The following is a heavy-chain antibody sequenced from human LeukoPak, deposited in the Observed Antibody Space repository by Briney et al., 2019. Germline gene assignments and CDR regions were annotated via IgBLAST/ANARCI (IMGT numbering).Heavy chain of an antibody. CDR1: GFIFSSFR. J-gene: IGHJ4*02. V-gene: IGHV3-21*01. CDR2: ISSSGSLI. Sequence: GGSLRLSCAASGFIFSSFRMNWVRQAPGKGLKCVSSISSSGSLIYYADSMKGRFTVSRDNAKNSLFLQLNSLRAEDTAVYYCARNYYDSSGYYYAFDYWGQGTLVTVSS. D-gene: IGHD3-22*01. CDR3: ARNYYDSSGYYYAFDY.